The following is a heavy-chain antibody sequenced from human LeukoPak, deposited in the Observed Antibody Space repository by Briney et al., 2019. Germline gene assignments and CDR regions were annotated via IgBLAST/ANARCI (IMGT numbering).Heavy chain of an antibody. J-gene: IGHJ3*02. V-gene: IGHV4-39*01. CDR1: GGSISGSGYY. Sequence: SETLSLTCSVSGGSISGSGYYWAWIRQPPGKGLEWIGSIYYTGSTHYNSSLKSRVTMSVDTSKNQFSLKLSSVTAADTAVYYCARQDSGTYLNPLDIWGQGTVVTVSS. D-gene: IGHD1-26*01. CDR2: IYYTGST. CDR3: ARQDSGTYLNPLDI.